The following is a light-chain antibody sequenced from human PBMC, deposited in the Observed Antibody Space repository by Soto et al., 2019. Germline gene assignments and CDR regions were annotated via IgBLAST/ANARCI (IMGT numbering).Light chain of an antibody. J-gene: IGLJ1*01. V-gene: IGLV2-14*01. CDR2: EVS. CDR1: SRDVGGYNY. Sequence: QSVLAQPASVSGSPGQSITISCTVTSRDVGGYNYVSWYQQPPGKAPKLIIYEVSNRPSGVSNRFSGSKSGNTASLTISGLQAEDEADYYCSSYTSSRTLYVFGTGTKVTVL. CDR3: SSYTSSRTLYV.